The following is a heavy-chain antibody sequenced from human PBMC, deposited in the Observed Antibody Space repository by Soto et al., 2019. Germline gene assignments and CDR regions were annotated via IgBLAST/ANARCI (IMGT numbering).Heavy chain of an antibody. CDR3: VSQLRLSY. D-gene: IGHD2-15*01. J-gene: IGHJ4*02. Sequence: PSETLSLTCTVSGVSISDTSYYWGWIRQPPGKRLEWIGSIYYSGNTYYNPSLKRRLTISVDSSKNQFSLNMTSVTAADTAVYYCVSQLRLSYWGQGTLVTVSS. CDR1: GVSISDTSYY. V-gene: IGHV4-39*01. CDR2: IYYSGNT.